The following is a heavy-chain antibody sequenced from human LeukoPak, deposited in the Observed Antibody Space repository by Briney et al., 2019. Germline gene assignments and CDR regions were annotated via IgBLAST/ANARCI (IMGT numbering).Heavy chain of an antibody. V-gene: IGHV3-20*04. Sequence: PGGSLRLSCAASGFTFEKHGMSWVRQAPGKGLEWASGLNWNGGSTGYADSVKGRFTISRDNAKKSLYLQMNSLRAEDTALYYCARDGSYIGLDVWGQGTMVTVSS. CDR2: LNWNGGST. CDR3: ARDGSYIGLDV. J-gene: IGHJ3*01. CDR1: GFTFEKHG. D-gene: IGHD1-26*01.